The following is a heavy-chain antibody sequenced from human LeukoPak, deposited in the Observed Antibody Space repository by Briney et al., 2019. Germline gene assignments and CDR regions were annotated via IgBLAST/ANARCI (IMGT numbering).Heavy chain of an antibody. J-gene: IGHJ4*02. V-gene: IGHV1-24*01. CDR3: ATDRNYYDSSGLFFDY. Sequence: ASVKVSCNVSGYTLTELSMHWVRQAPGKGLEWMGGFDPEDGETIYAQKFQGRVTMTEDTSTDTAYMELSSLRSEDTAVYYCATDRNYYDSSGLFFDYWGQGTLVTVSS. D-gene: IGHD3-22*01. CDR1: GYTLTELS. CDR2: FDPEDGET.